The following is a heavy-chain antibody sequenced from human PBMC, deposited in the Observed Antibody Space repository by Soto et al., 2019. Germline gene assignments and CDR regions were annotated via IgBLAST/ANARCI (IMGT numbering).Heavy chain of an antibody. CDR1: GYTFTSYG. V-gene: IGHV1-18*01. D-gene: IGHD6-19*01. CDR2: ISAYNGNT. Sequence: QVQLVQSGAEVKKPGASVKVSCKASGYTFTSYGISWVRQAPGQGLEWMGWISAYNGNTNYAQKLQGRVTMTTDTSTSTDYMGLRNLRSDDTAVDYCAGDIAVGEQWLVPLDYWGQGTLGTVSS. CDR3: AGDIAVGEQWLVPLDY. J-gene: IGHJ4*02.